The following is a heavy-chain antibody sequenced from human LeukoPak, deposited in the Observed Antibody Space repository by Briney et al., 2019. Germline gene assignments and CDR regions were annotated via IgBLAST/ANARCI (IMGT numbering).Heavy chain of an antibody. D-gene: IGHD5-12*01. CDR1: GGSVSSSSYY. J-gene: IGHJ4*02. CDR3: ARDLKGGGYVGDYFDY. CDR2: IYYSGST. V-gene: IGHV4-39*07. Sequence: IPSETLSLTCTVSGGSVSSSSYYWGWIRQPPGKGLEWIGSIYYSGSTYYNPSLKSRVTISVDTSKNQFSLKLSSVTAADTAVYYCARDLKGGGYVGDYFDYWGQGTLVTVSS.